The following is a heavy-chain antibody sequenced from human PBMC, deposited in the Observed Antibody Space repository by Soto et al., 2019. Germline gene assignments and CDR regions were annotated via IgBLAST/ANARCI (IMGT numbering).Heavy chain of an antibody. D-gene: IGHD3-16*01. CDR3: AKHKGSRYAIDF. CDR2: ISLDYST. V-gene: IGHV3-23*01. J-gene: IGHJ4*02. CDR1: GFTFSTSA. Sequence: EVHLLESGGDLVQPGGSLRLSCAGTGFTFSTSAMTWVRQAPGRGLEWVSHISLDYSTYYADFVKGRFTVSRDNSKNTLHLQMSSLRAECTAVYYCAKHKGSRYAIDFWGQGTLVPVSP.